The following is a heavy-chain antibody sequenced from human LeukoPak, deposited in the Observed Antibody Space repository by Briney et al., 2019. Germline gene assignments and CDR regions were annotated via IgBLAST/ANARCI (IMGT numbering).Heavy chain of an antibody. CDR2: IYYSGST. CDR3: AREVLRSSNWFDP. CDR1: GGSISRGGYY. J-gene: IGHJ5*02. V-gene: IGHV4-31*03. Sequence: SETLSLTCTVSGGSISRGGYYWSWIRQHPGKGPEWIGYIYYSGSTYYNPSLKSRVTISVDTSKNQFSLKLSSVTAADTAVYYCAREVLRSSNWFDPWGQGTLVTVSS.